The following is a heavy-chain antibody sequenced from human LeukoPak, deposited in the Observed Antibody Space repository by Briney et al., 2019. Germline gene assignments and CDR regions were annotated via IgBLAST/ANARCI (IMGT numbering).Heavy chain of an antibody. J-gene: IGHJ4*02. CDR1: GFTFTKCA. CDR3: AGDRNSDWYSPLDY. Sequence: GGSLRLSCVASGFTFTKCAMSWIRQAPGKGLEWVALITATGDTAYYADSVKGRFTISRDNSRNTVYMQMDSPRAEDTAIYYCAGDRNSDWYSPLDYWGQGSQVTVSP. D-gene: IGHD6-19*01. V-gene: IGHV3-23*01. CDR2: ITATGDTA.